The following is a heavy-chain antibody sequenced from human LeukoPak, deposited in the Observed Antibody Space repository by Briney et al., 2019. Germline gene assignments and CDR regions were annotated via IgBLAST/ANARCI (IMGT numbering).Heavy chain of an antibody. D-gene: IGHD3-10*01. CDR1: GGSISSSSYY. CDR3: ARGNGSGSYYHHYYYYYMDV. CDR2: IYYSGST. V-gene: IGHV4-61*01. J-gene: IGHJ6*03. Sequence: SETLSLTCTVSGGSISSSSYYWSWIRQPPGKGLEWIGYIYYSGSTNYNPSLKSRVTISVDTSKNQFSLKLSSVTAADTAVYYCARGNGSGSYYHHYYYYYMDVWGKGTTVTISS.